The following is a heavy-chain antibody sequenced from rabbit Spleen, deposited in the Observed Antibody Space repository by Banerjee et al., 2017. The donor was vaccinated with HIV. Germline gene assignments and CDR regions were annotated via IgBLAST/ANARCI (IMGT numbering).Heavy chain of an antibody. V-gene: IGHV1S40*01. Sequence: QSLEESGGDLVKPGASLTLTCTASGFDFSSNRMCWVRQAPGKGLEWIAWIYSDSDTIGYATWAKGRFTISKTSSTTVTLQMTSLTAADTATYFCARQGVGNSYNLWGQGTLVTVS. CDR3: ARQGVGNSYNL. D-gene: IGHD8-1*01. CDR2: IYSDSDTI. CDR1: GFDFSSNR. J-gene: IGHJ4*01.